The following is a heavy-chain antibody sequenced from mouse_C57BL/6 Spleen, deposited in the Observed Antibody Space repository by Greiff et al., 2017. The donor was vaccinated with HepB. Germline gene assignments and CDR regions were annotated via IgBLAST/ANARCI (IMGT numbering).Heavy chain of an antibody. D-gene: IGHD1-1*01. J-gene: IGHJ3*01. Sequence: VNLVESGPGLVQPSQSLSITCTVSGFSLTSYGVHWVRQSPGKGLEWLGVIWSGGSTDYNAAFISSLSISKDNSKSQVFFKMNSLQADDTAIYYCARNEDYGSSYAAYWGQGTLVTVSA. V-gene: IGHV2-2*01. CDR3: ARNEDYGSSYAAY. CDR1: GFSLTSYG. CDR2: IWSGGST.